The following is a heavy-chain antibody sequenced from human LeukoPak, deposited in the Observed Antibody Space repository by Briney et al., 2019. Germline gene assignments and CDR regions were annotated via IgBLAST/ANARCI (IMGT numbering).Heavy chain of an antibody. CDR1: GFTFSSCS. J-gene: IGHJ5*02. V-gene: IGHV3-48*04. CDR2: ISSSSSTI. Sequence: SGGSLRLSCAASGFTFSSCSVNWVRQAPGKGLEWVSYISSSSSTIYYADSVKGRFTISRDNAKNSLYLQMNSLRAEDTAVYYCARYSFVGCFDPWGQGTLVTVSS. CDR3: ARYSFVGCFDP. D-gene: IGHD3-16*01.